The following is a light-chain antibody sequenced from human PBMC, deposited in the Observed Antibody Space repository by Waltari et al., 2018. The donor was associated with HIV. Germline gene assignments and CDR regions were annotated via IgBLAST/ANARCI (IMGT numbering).Light chain of an antibody. CDR3: AAWDDTRGGLWV. CDR2: RNN. V-gene: IGLV1-47*01. CDR1: SSNIGSNY. Sequence: QSVLTQPPSTSGTPGQRVTIPCFGSSSNIGSNYVYWYQQLPGTAPKLLIYRNNPRPSGVPDRFSGSKSGTSASLAISGLRSEDEGDYSCAAWDDTRGGLWVFGGGTKVTVL. J-gene: IGLJ3*02.